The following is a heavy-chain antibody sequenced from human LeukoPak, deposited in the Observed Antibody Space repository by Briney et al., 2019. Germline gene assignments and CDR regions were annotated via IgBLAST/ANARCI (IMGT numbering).Heavy chain of an antibody. CDR3: ARGAITMIDSGAFDI. Sequence: PSETLSLTCTVSGGSISSSSYYWGWIRQPPGKGLEWIGSIYYSGSTYYNPSLKSRVTISVDTSKNQFSLKLSSVTAADTAVYYCARGAITMIDSGAFDIWGQGTMATVSS. J-gene: IGHJ3*02. CDR1: GGSISSSSYY. CDR2: IYYSGST. D-gene: IGHD3-22*01. V-gene: IGHV4-39*07.